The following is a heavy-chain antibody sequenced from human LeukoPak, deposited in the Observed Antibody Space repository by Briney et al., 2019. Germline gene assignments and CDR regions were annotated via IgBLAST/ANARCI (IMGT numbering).Heavy chain of an antibody. CDR1: GFTFSSYS. J-gene: IGHJ4*02. V-gene: IGHV3-21*01. CDR3: ARDGIAVAGLPFDY. Sequence: GGSLRLSCAASGFTFSSYSMNWVRQAPGKGLEWVSSISSSSSYIYYADSVKGRFTISRDNAKNSLYLQMNSLRAEDTAVYYCARDGIAVAGLPFDYWGQGTLVTVSS. D-gene: IGHD6-19*01. CDR2: ISSSSSYI.